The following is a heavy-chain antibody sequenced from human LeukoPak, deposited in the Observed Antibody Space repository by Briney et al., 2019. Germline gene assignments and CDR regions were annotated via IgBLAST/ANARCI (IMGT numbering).Heavy chain of an antibody. CDR1: GGSISSYY. J-gene: IGHJ4*02. V-gene: IGHV4-59*01. CDR3: GREGMYSSSSYFDY. Sequence: SETLSLTCTVSGGSISSYYWTWIRQPPGKGLEWIGHIYHSGSTDYNPSLKSRVTMSLDTPNNQFSLKLNSVTAADTAVYYCGREGMYSSSSYFDYWGQGTLVTVSS. D-gene: IGHD6-6*01. CDR2: IYHSGST.